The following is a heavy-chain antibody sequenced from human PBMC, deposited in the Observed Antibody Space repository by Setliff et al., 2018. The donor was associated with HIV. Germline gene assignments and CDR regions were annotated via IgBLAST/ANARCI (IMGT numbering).Heavy chain of an antibody. CDR1: DASISNYY. V-gene: IGHV4-59*01. J-gene: IGHJ6*03. CDR3: ARGSRGYSYAYYYYYMDV. D-gene: IGHD5-18*01. CDR2: IYYSGST. Sequence: PSETLSLTCTVSDASISNYYWSWIRQPPGKGLEWIGYIYYSGSTNYNPSLKSRVTISIDTSTNQFSLKLSSVTAADTAVYYCARGSRGYSYAYYYYYMDVWGKGTTVTV.